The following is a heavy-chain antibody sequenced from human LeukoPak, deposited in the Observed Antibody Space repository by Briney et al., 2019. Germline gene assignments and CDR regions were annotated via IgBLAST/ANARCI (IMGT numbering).Heavy chain of an antibody. CDR3: AKTGWEDVFDI. J-gene: IGHJ3*02. D-gene: IGHD1-26*01. V-gene: IGHV3-23*01. Sequence: ADSVKGRFTISRDNSKNTLYLQMNSLRAEDTAVYYCAKTGWEDVFDIWGQGTMVTVSS.